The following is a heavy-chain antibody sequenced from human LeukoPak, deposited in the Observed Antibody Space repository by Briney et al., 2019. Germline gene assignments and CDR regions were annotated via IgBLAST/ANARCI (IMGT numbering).Heavy chain of an antibody. J-gene: IGHJ3*02. D-gene: IGHD4-17*01. Sequence: GGSLRLSCVASGFTFDDYGMSWVRQLPGKGLEWVSGINWTGDYKGYADSVKGRFIISRDNARNSLFLQMNSLRGEDTAFYYCARGPDYGHYVDGFDIWGQGTMVTVS. CDR3: ARGPDYGHYVDGFDI. CDR2: INWTGDYK. CDR1: GFTFDDYG. V-gene: IGHV3-20*04.